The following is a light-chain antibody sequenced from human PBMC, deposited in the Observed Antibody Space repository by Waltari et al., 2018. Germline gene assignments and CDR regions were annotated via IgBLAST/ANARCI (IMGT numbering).Light chain of an antibody. J-gene: IGLJ3*02. CDR2: EGN. Sequence: QSALTQPASVSGSPGQSISISCTGSSSDVGNFLLLSWYQQHPGKAPKVIIYEGNQRPSGLSDRVSGSKSGNTASLTISGLQPADEADYYCCSYVGGTSWVFGGGTKLTVL. CDR3: CSYVGGTSWV. V-gene: IGLV2-23*01. CDR1: SSDVGNFLL.